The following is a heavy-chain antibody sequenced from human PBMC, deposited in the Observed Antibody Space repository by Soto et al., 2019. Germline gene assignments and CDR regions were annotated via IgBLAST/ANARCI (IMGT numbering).Heavy chain of an antibody. D-gene: IGHD4-17*01. Sequence: QVQLVQSGAEVKKPGSSVKVSCKASGGTFSSYAISWVRQAPGQGLEWMGGIIPIFGTANYAQKFQGRVTITAXXSXSXGYMELSSLRSEDTAVYYCARDPDSGGNLPNWYFDLWGRGTLVTVSS. CDR1: GGTFSSYA. CDR3: ARDPDSGGNLPNWYFDL. CDR2: IIPIFGTA. V-gene: IGHV1-69*12. J-gene: IGHJ2*01.